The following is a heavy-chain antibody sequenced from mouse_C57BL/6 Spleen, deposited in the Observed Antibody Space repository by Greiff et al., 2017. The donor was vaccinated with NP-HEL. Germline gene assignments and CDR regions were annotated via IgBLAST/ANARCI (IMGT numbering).Heavy chain of an antibody. CDR2: IHPNSGST. V-gene: IGHV1-64*01. CDR3: ASAYYYGSRNYAMDY. CDR1: GYTFTSYG. Sequence: QVQLQQSGAELVKPGASVKLSCKASGYTFTSYGMHWVKQRPGQGLEWIGMIHPNSGSTNYNEKFKSKAKLTVDKSSSTAYMQLSSLTSEASAVYDCASAYYYGSRNYAMDYWGQGTSVTVSS. J-gene: IGHJ4*01. D-gene: IGHD1-1*01.